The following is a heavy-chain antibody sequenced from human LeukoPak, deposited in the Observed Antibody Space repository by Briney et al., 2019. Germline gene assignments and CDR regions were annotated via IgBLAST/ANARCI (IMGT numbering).Heavy chain of an antibody. CDR2: ISGSGDST. V-gene: IGHV3-23*01. D-gene: IGHD1-26*01. CDR1: GFTFSSYA. J-gene: IGHJ4*02. CDR3: AKEGLVNFYYFDY. Sequence: GGSLRLSCAASGFTFSSYAMSLVRQAPGRGLEWVSTISGSGDSTYYADSVKGRFTIFRDNSNNTLYLQMNSLRAADTAVYYCAKEGLVNFYYFDYWGQGTLVTVSS.